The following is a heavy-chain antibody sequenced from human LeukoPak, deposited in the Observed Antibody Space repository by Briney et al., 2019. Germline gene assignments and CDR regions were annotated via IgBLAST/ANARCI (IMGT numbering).Heavy chain of an antibody. CDR1: GLSFSNYW. J-gene: IGHJ4*02. D-gene: IGHD4-23*01. Sequence: GGSLRLSCAASGLSFSNYWMHWVRQAPGKGLEWVAVISYDGSNKYYADSVKGRFTISRDNSKNTLYLQMNSLRAEDTAVYYCAKDPATVVTEYYFDYWGQGTLVTVSS. V-gene: IGHV3-30*18. CDR3: AKDPATVVTEYYFDY. CDR2: ISYDGSNK.